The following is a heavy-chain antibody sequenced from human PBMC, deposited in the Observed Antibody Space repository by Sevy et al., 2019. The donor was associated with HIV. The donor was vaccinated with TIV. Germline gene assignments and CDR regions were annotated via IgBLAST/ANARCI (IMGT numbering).Heavy chain of an antibody. CDR3: ARDILTGYYWPTPLDF. V-gene: IGHV1-18*01. Sequence: ASVKVSCKASGYTFSRHGFSWVRQAPGQGLEWVGWISPYNGNTNYAQKFHDRVTMTTDTSTSTVYMELRSRRSDDTAVYYCARDILTGYYWPTPLDFWGQGTLVTVSS. D-gene: IGHD3-9*01. CDR1: GYTFSRHG. J-gene: IGHJ4*02. CDR2: ISPYNGNT.